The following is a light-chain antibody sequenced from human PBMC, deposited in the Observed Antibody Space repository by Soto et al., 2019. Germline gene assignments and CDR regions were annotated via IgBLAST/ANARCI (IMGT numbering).Light chain of an antibody. J-gene: IGKJ2*03. CDR2: PAS. V-gene: IGKV1-9*01. CDR3: QHLRTSPFS. CDR1: QDISTS. Sequence: DIQLTQSPSFLSASVGDRVTVSCRASQDISTSLAWFQQKAGKVPQLLVYPASTLQDGVPSRFSGSGSGTYFPLTINNLQAEDFATYYCQHLRTSPFSFGQGTKLDIK.